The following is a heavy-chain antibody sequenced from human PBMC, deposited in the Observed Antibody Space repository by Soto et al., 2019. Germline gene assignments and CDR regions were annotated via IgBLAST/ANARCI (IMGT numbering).Heavy chain of an antibody. J-gene: IGHJ4*02. V-gene: IGHV3-74*03. CDR3: AGRRGWLAPD. D-gene: IGHD6-19*01. CDR2: IKGDGATT. CDR1: GFTFSSYW. Sequence: EVQLVESGGGLIQPGGSLRLSCAASGFTFSSYWMHWFCQAPGKGLVWVSLIKGDGATTKYAECLMGRLTISRDNARNTLYPQMTSLRVADTAVYFCAGRRGWLAPDWGQGTLVSVSS.